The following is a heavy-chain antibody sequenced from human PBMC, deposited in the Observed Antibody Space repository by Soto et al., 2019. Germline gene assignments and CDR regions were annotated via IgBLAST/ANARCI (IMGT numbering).Heavy chain of an antibody. D-gene: IGHD2-15*01. CDR3: ARGADAVAPHTQSATGTQGVFFDY. Sequence: SVKVSCKASGGTFSSYAISWVRQAPGQGLEWMGGIIPIFGTANYAQKFQGRVTITADESTSTAYMELSSLRSEDTAVYYCARGADAVAPHTQSATGTQGVFFDYWGQGTLVPVSS. J-gene: IGHJ4*02. CDR1: GGTFSSYA. CDR2: IIPIFGTA. V-gene: IGHV1-69*13.